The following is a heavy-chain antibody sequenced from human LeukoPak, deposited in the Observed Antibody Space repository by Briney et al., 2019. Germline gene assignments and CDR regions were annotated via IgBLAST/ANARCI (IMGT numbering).Heavy chain of an antibody. D-gene: IGHD3-22*01. CDR3: AKESPYYDSSGYPSGY. CDR2: ISFSVNTK. J-gene: IGHJ4*02. Sequence: GGSLRLSCAASGFTFSDYSMNWVRQAPGKGLEWVSYISFSVNTKYYGDSVKGRFTISRDNAKNSLYLHMDSLRAEDTAVYYCAKESPYYDSSGYPSGYWGQGTLVTVSS. V-gene: IGHV3-48*04. CDR1: GFTFSDYS.